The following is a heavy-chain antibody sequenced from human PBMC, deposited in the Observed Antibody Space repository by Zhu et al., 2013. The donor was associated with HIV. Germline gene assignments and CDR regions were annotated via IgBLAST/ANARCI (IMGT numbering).Heavy chain of an antibody. J-gene: IGHJ6*02. V-gene: IGHV1-46*01. CDR3: ATTTEVRDPWKSYYYGMDV. CDR2: INPHSGGT. CDR1: GYTFTSYY. Sequence: QVQLLQSGAELRKPGASVKLACKTSGYTFTSYYLHWVRQAPGQRFEWMGEINPHSGGTTYARSFQGRVAMTTDTSSATVYMELSSLTSADTAIYYCATTTEVRDPWKSYYYGMDVWGQGTAVFVSS. D-gene: IGHD3-10*01.